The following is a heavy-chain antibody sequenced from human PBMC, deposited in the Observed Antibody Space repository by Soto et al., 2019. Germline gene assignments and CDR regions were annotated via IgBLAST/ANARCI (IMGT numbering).Heavy chain of an antibody. CDR1: GFTFSDHY. Sequence: EVQLVESGGGLVQPGGSLRLSCAASGFTFSDHYMDWVRQAPGKGLEWVGRTRNKANSYTTEYAASVKGRFTISRDDSKNSLYLQMNSLKTEDTAVYYCARSEYSGDYPVDYWGQGTLVTVSS. CDR3: ARSEYSGDYPVDY. V-gene: IGHV3-72*01. CDR2: TRNKANSYTT. D-gene: IGHD4-17*01. J-gene: IGHJ4*02.